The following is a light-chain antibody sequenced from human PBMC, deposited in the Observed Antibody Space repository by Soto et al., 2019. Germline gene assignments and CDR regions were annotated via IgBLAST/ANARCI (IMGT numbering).Light chain of an antibody. J-gene: IGLJ1*01. Sequence: QSVLTQPASVSGSPGQSITISCTGTSSDIGYYNYVSWYQQHPGKVPKFMIYEVTKRPSGISSRFSGSKSGFTASLAISGLQAEDEADYYCCSRGRDLTYVCGTGTKVTVL. CDR2: EVT. CDR1: SSDIGYYNY. V-gene: IGLV2-14*01. CDR3: CSRGRDLTYV.